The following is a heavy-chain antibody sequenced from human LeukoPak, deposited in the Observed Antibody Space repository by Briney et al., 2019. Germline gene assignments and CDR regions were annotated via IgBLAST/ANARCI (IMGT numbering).Heavy chain of an antibody. V-gene: IGHV3-7*03. D-gene: IGHD4-17*01. Sequence: GGSLRLSCAASGFTFSSYWMSWVRQAPGKGLEWVANIKKDGSEKYYVDSVKGRFTISRDNAKTSLYLQMNSLRAEDTAVYYCAGEGYGDYDGDYWGQGTLVTVSS. CDR2: IKKDGSEK. J-gene: IGHJ4*02. CDR1: GFTFSSYW. CDR3: AGEGYGDYDGDY.